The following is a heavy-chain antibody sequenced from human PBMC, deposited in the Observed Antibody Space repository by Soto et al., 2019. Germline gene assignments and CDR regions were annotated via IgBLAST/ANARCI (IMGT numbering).Heavy chain of an antibody. V-gene: IGHV3-23*01. CDR3: ATLLRYSSGWVDY. CDR2: ISGSGGST. Sequence: GSLRLSCAASGFTFSSYAMSWVRQAPGKGLEWVSAISGSGGSTYYADSVKGRFTISRDNSKNALYLQMNSLRAEDTAVYYCATLLRYSSGWVDYWGQGTLVTVSS. D-gene: IGHD6-19*01. CDR1: GFTFSSYA. J-gene: IGHJ4*02.